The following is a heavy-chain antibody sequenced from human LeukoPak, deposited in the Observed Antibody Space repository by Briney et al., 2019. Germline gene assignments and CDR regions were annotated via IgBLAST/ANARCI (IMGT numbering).Heavy chain of an antibody. J-gene: IGHJ5*02. D-gene: IGHD3-16*02. CDR1: GGSFSGYY. V-gene: IGHV4-34*01. CDR2: INHSGST. Sequence: PSETLSLTCAVYGGSFSGYYWSWIRQPPGKGLEWIGEINHSGSTNYNPSLKSRVTISVDTSKNQFSLKLSSVTAADTAVYYCARRLLTYYDYVWGSYRLNWFDPWGQGTLVTVSS. CDR3: ARRLLTYYDYVWGSYRLNWFDP.